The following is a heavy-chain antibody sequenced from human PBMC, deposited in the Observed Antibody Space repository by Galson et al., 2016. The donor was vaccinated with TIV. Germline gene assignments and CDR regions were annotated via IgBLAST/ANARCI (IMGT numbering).Heavy chain of an antibody. Sequence: SVKVSCKASGAIFNGFAINWVRQAPGQGLEWMGRIILLFGTSNYAQTFQGRLTITADESTSTAYMELSSLTSDDTAVYYCARGEYYYGSGKGFDPWGQGTPVTVSS. CDR3: ARGEYYYGSGKGFDP. CDR1: GAIFNGFA. D-gene: IGHD3-10*01. J-gene: IGHJ5*02. CDR2: IILLFGTS. V-gene: IGHV1-69*13.